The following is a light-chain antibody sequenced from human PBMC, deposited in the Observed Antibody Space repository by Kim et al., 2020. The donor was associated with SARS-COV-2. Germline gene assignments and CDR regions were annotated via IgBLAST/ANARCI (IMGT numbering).Light chain of an antibody. CDR2: SNT. J-gene: IGLJ7*01. V-gene: IGLV1-44*01. Sequence: GQGVTIPCSGPKSNNGRNTVNSDRQVPGTAPKLLIHSNTQRPSGVPGRISGSKSGTSASLAISRLQSEDEADYYCAVWDDSLTGAVFGGGTQLTVL. CDR1: KSNNGRNT. CDR3: AVWDDSLTGAV.